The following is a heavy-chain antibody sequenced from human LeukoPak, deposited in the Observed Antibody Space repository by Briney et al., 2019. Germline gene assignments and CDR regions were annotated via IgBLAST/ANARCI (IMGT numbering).Heavy chain of an antibody. D-gene: IGHD2-21*02. Sequence: GGSLRLSCTASGFTGGLSLSSSRMSWVRLAPGTGLEWVSSISSVSSFIFYADSVKGRFTISRDNAKNSVFLHMNSLRAEDTALYYCARDQGDFTLTAVQWGQGTLVTVSS. J-gene: IGHJ1*01. V-gene: IGHV3-21*06. CDR3: ARDQGDFTLTAVQ. CDR2: ISSVSSFI. CDR1: GFTGGLSLSSSR.